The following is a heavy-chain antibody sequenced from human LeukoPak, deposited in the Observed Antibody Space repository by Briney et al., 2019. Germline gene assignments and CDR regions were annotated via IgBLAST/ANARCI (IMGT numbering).Heavy chain of an antibody. D-gene: IGHD1-14*01. CDR2: IGPTGTDR. V-gene: IGHV3-21*01. J-gene: IGHJ4*02. Sequence: PGWSLRLSCAASGFTFSSCGFNWVRQAPGKGLEWVSSIGPTGTDRYYADSVRGRFTISRDNATNSMYLQMDSLRDEDTAVYYCATETIGRHYDYWGQGTLLTVSS. CDR3: ATETIGRHYDY. CDR1: GFTFSSCG.